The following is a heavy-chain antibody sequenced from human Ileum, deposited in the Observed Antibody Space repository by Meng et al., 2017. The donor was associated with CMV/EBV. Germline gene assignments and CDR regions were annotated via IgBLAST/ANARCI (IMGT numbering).Heavy chain of an antibody. CDR3: ARLRGQPDSNYGMDV. Sequence: SVKVSCKASGGTFSSYAISWVRQAPGQGLEWMGGIIPIFGTANYAQKFQGRVTITTDESTSTAYMELSSLRSEDTAVYYCARLRGQPDSNYGMDVWGQGPTVTVSS. V-gene: IGHV1-69*05. CDR1: GGTFSSYA. J-gene: IGHJ6*02. CDR2: IIPIFGTA. D-gene: IGHD3-3*01.